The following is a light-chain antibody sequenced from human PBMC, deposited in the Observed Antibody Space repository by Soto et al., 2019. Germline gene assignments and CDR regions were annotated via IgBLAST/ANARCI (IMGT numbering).Light chain of an antibody. CDR2: EVS. V-gene: IGLV2-14*03. CDR3: NSHTSGDFRG. CDR1: SSDVGRYNH. J-gene: IGLJ1*01. Sequence: QSVLTQPASVSGTPGQSSTISCTGTSSDVGRYNHVSWYQQHPGKAPKLIISEVSNRPSGASNRFSGSKSGYTASLTISGLQAEDEADYYCNSHTSGDFRGFGTGTKVTVL.